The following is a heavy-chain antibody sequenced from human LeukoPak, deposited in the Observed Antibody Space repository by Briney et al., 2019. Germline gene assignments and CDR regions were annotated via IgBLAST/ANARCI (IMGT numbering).Heavy chain of an antibody. CDR1: GFTFSDSW. V-gene: IGHV3-7*05. Sequence: GGSLRLSCAASGFTFSDSWMTWVRQTPGKGLQWVASINQDAGEKHYLDSVRGRFTISRDNAKSSLYLQMNSLTVDDTCIYYCASSKDHYGRYWGQGTLITVSS. D-gene: IGHD4-17*01. J-gene: IGHJ4*02. CDR2: INQDAGEK. CDR3: ASSKDHYGRY.